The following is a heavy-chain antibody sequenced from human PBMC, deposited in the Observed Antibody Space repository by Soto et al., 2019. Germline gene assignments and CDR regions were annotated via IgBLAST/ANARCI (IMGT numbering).Heavy chain of an antibody. Sequence: GASVKVSCKASGYTFTSYAMHWVRQAPGRRLEWMGWINAGNGNTKYSQKFQGRVTITRDTSASTAYMELSSLRSEDTAVYYCARGPNNWNYYYFDYWGQGALVTVSS. D-gene: IGHD1-7*01. V-gene: IGHV1-3*01. CDR1: GYTFTSYA. CDR3: ARGPNNWNYYYFDY. CDR2: INAGNGNT. J-gene: IGHJ4*02.